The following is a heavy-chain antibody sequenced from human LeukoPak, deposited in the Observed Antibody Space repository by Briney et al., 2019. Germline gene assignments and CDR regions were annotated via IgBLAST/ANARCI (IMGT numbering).Heavy chain of an antibody. CDR1: GFTFSSYS. CDR2: ISSSSSYI. CDR3: ARDGYNSSWYLN. Sequence: GGSLRLSCAASGFTFSSYSMNWVRQAPGKGLEWVSSISSSSSYIYYADSVKGRFTISRDNAKNSLYLQMNSLRAEDTAVYCCARDGYNSSWYLNWGQGTLVTVSS. J-gene: IGHJ4*02. D-gene: IGHD6-13*01. V-gene: IGHV3-21*01.